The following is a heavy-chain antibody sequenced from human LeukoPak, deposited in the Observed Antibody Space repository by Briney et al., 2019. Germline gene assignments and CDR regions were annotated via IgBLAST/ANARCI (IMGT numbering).Heavy chain of an antibody. V-gene: IGHV4-59*01. D-gene: IGHD6-19*01. CDR2: IYYSGST. CDR3: ARLGPESYSSGWYGN. J-gene: IGHJ4*02. Sequence: PSETLSLTCTVSGGSISSYYWSWIRQPPGKGLECIGYIYYSGSTNYNPSLKSRVTISVDTSKNQFSLKLSSVTAADTAVYYCARLGPESYSSGWYGNWGQGTLVTVSS. CDR1: GGSISSYY.